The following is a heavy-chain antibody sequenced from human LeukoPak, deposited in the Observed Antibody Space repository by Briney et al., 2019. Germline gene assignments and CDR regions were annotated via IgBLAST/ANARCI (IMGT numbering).Heavy chain of an antibody. Sequence: ASVKVSCKASGYTFTGYYMHWVRQAPGQGLEWMGWINPNSGGTNYAQKFQGRVTMTRDTSISTAYMELSRLRSDDTAVYYCAREGDYYGSGSYRWFDPWGQGTLVTVSS. CDR1: GYTFTGYY. D-gene: IGHD3-10*01. J-gene: IGHJ5*02. CDR2: INPNSGGT. V-gene: IGHV1-2*02. CDR3: AREGDYYGSGSYRWFDP.